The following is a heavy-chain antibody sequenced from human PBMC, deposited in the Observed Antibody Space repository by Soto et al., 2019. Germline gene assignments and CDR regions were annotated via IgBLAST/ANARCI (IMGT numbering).Heavy chain of an antibody. D-gene: IGHD3-10*01. Sequence: SETLSLACTVSGGSMSSYYWSWIRQPPGKGLEWIGCIYYSGSTNYNPSLKSRVTISVDTSKNQFSLKLSSVTAAYTAVYYCLRAPRGNYGYPSYFGYWGQGTLGTVSS. CDR3: LRAPRGNYGYPSYFGY. J-gene: IGHJ4*02. CDR2: IYYSGST. CDR1: GGSMSSYY. V-gene: IGHV4-59*01.